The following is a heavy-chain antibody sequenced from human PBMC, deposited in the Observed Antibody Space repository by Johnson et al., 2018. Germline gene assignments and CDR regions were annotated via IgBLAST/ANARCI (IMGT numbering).Heavy chain of an antibody. CDR1: GYSFSIYW. Sequence: VQLVESGAEVKKPGESLRISCKGSGYSFSIYWIGWVRQMPGKGLEWMGIIYPGDSDTRYSPSFQGQVTISADKPISTAYLQWSSLKTSDTAIYYCARQGTMDYWGQGTLVTVSS. D-gene: IGHD1/OR15-1a*01. V-gene: IGHV5-51*01. J-gene: IGHJ4*02. CDR2: IYPGDSDT. CDR3: ARQGTMDY.